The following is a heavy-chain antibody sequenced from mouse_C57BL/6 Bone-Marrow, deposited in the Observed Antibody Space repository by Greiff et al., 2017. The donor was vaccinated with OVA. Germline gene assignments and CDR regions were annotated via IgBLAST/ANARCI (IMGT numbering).Heavy chain of an antibody. J-gene: IGHJ3*01. CDR3: VRRDDYDEAWFAY. Sequence: VKLMESGPGLLQSSQTLSLTCSFSGFSLSTYGMGVSWNRQPSGKGLEWLAHIYWDDDKRYNPSLKSRLTISKDTSRDQVFLKITSVDTADTATYYSVRRDDYDEAWFAYCGQGTLVTVSA. V-gene: IGHV8-12*01. CDR2: IYWDDDK. CDR1: GFSLSTYGMG. D-gene: IGHD2-4*01.